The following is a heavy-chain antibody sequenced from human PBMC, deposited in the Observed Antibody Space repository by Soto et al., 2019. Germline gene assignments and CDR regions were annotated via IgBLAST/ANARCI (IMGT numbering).Heavy chain of an antibody. CDR3: AREWSAFDY. J-gene: IGHJ4*02. D-gene: IGHD2-15*01. CDR1: GVSITSYK. CDR2: MYSSGSS. Sequence: QVQLQESGPGLVKPSETLSLTCTVSGVSITSYKWSWIRQSPGKGLEWIAYMYSSGSSSYNPSLKSRVTMSVDTSKNQYSLKVNSATAADTAVYYCAREWSAFDYWGQGILVTVSS. V-gene: IGHV4-59*01.